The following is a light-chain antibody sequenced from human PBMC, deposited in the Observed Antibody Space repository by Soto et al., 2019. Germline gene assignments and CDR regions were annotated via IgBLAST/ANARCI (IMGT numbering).Light chain of an antibody. CDR2: SDD. CDR3: AEWNDNPNDPGYV. V-gene: IGLV1-44*01. Sequence: QSMLTQPPSASGTPVQRVTICCSGSSSNIGSNYVNWYQHLPGTAPKLRIYSDDQRPSGVPDRFSGYKSGTSGSLAISGLQAEDEADYFCAEWNDNPNDPGYVFGTGTKVTVL. CDR1: SSNIGSNY. J-gene: IGLJ1*01.